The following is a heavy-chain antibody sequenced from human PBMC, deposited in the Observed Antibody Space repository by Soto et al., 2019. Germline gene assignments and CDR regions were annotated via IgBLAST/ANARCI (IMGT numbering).Heavy chain of an antibody. CDR2: IYHSGST. Sequence: QLQLQESGSGLVRPSQTLSLTCAVSGGSISSGGYSWNWIRQPPGKGLEWIGYIYHSGSTLYNPSPKSRVTLPVDKSKNQFSLKLTSGTAADTAVYYCARDQLEGTWFDPWGQGTLVTVSS. CDR3: ARDQLEGTWFDP. V-gene: IGHV4-30-2*01. D-gene: IGHD1-1*01. J-gene: IGHJ5*02. CDR1: GGSISSGGYS.